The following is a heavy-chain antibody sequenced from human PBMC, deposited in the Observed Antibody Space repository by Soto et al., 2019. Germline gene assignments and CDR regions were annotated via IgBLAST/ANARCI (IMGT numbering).Heavy chain of an antibody. V-gene: IGHV3-74*01. CDR2: INSDGSST. Sequence: GGSLRLSCAASGFTFSSYWMHWVRQAPGKGLVWVSRINSDGSSTSYADSVKGRFTISRDNAKNTLYLQMNSLRAEDTAVYYCARGEVGRQIWTYSSGWYWGQGTLVTVSS. D-gene: IGHD6-19*01. CDR3: ARGEVGRQIWTYSSGWY. CDR1: GFTFSSYW. J-gene: IGHJ4*02.